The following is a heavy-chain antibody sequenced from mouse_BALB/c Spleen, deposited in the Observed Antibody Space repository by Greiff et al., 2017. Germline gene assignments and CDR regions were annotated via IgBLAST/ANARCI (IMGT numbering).Heavy chain of an antibody. CDR2: IWSGGST. V-gene: IGHV2-2*02. D-gene: IGHD2-14*01. CDR1: GFSLTSYG. J-gene: IGHJ4*01. CDR3: ARNYYRYDYAMDY. Sequence: VKLVESGPGLVQPSQSLSITCTVSGFSLTSYGVHWVRQSPGKGLEWLGVIWSGGSTDYNAAFISRLSISKDNSKSQVFFKMNSLQANDTAIYYCARNYYRYDYAMDYWGQGTSVTVSS.